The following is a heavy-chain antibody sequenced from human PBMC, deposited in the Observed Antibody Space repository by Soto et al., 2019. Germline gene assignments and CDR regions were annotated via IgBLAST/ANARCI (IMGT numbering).Heavy chain of an antibody. Sequence: PGGSLRLSCAASGFTFSSYAMSWVRQAPGKGLEWVSGIIENGATTYYTDSVKGRFTISRDNSKNTVYMQMNSLRAEDTAVYYCTKDYSVGIDWYSCWGQGTLVTVSS. CDR2: IIENGATT. CDR1: GFTFSSYA. J-gene: IGHJ4*02. CDR3: TKDYSVGIDWYSC. D-gene: IGHD3-9*01. V-gene: IGHV3-23*01.